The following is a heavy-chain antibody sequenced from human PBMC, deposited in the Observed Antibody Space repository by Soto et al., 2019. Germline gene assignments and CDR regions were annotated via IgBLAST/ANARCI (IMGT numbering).Heavy chain of an antibody. Sequence: PGASLRLSCAASGFTFSRYAMSWVRQAPEKGLEWVSGIPGSGDNTYYADSVKGRFTISRDNSKNTLYLQMNSLRAEDTAVYHCAKETAVGGQPLFDYWGQGALVTVSS. V-gene: IGHV3-23*01. D-gene: IGHD6-19*01. CDR2: IPGSGDNT. CDR3: AKETAVGGQPLFDY. J-gene: IGHJ4*02. CDR1: GFTFSRYA.